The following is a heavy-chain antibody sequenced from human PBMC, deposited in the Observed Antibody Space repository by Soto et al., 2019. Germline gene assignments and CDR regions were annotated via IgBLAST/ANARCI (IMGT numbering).Heavy chain of an antibody. V-gene: IGHV1-69*14. D-gene: IGHD5-12*01. CDR2: IIPIFGTT. CDR3: ARDLGSGYDPGDY. J-gene: IGHJ4*02. CDR1: GDIFSGYS. Sequence: QVQLVQSGAEVKKPGSSVKVSCKTSGDIFSGYSISWVRQAPGQGLEWMGGIIPIFGTTNYVQRFHGRVTITADKPTSTVYMEFYSLKSEDRAVYYCARDLGSGYDPGDYWCPGTLVTVSS.